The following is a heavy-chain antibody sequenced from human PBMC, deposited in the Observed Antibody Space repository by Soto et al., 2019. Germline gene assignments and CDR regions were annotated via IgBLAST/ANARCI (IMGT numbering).Heavy chain of an antibody. D-gene: IGHD3-22*01. Sequence: QVQLVESGGGVVQPGKSLRLSCAASGFTFSTYGIHWVRQAPGKGLEWVALISYDGGSKYYGDSVKGRFIISRDNSHNTVSLQMNSLRADDTAVYFCAKEQLAMTVVVADYFDYLGQGTLVTVSS. CDR3: AKEQLAMTVVVADYFDY. CDR1: GFTFSTYG. V-gene: IGHV3-30*18. J-gene: IGHJ4*02. CDR2: ISYDGGSK.